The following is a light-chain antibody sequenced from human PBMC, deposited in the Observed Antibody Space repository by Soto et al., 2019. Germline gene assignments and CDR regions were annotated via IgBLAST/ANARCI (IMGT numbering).Light chain of an antibody. CDR3: QHRSNWPA. V-gene: IGKV4-1*01. Sequence: DIVMTQSPDSLAVSLGERATINCKSSQSVLYSSNNKNYLAWYQQKPGQPPKLLIYWASTRESGVPDRFSGSGSGTDFTLTIISLEPEDFALYYCQHRSNWPAFGGGTKVEIK. CDR2: WAS. CDR1: QSVLYSSNNKNY. J-gene: IGKJ4*01.